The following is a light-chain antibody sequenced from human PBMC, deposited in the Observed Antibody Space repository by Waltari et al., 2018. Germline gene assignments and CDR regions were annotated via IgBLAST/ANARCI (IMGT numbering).Light chain of an antibody. CDR3: QQRDNWPPVYT. CDR1: QSGTSW. Sequence: ETVSTQSQATLSLSPGDRATLSCRASQSGTSWLAWYQQKPGQAPRLLIYDASNRASGIPARFIGSGSGTDFTLTISSLEPEDFAVYYCQQRDNWPPVYTFGQGTKLEIK. V-gene: IGKV3-11*01. J-gene: IGKJ2*01. CDR2: DAS.